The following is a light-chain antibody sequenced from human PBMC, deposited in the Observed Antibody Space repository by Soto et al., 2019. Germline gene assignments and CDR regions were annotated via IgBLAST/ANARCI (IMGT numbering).Light chain of an antibody. CDR2: QVT. CDR1: SSDIGGYYY. CDR3: TSHSSSDIFYV. V-gene: IGLV2-14*01. Sequence: QSLLPPPASELRSPGHSITISCTGTSSDIGGYYYVSWYQHHPGKAPKLLIYQVTNRPSRVSNRFSGSKSGNTASLTISGLQADDEHDYYCTSHSSSDIFYVFGTGTKV. J-gene: IGLJ1*01.